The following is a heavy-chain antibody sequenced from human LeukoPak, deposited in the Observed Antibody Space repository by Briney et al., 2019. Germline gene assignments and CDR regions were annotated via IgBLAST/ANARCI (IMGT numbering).Heavy chain of an antibody. D-gene: IGHD7-27*01. CDR1: GYSFTSYW. Sequence: PGESLKISCKGSGYSFTSYWIGWVRQMPGKGLEWMGIIYPGDSDTRYSPSFQGQVTISADKSISTAYLQWSSLKASDTAMYYCARLTGDNGTPYYFDYWGQGTLVTVSS. V-gene: IGHV5-51*01. J-gene: IGHJ4*02. CDR3: ARLTGDNGTPYYFDY. CDR2: IYPGDSDT.